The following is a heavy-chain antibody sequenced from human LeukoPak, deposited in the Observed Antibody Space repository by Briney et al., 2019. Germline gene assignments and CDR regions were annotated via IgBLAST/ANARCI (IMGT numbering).Heavy chain of an antibody. CDR1: GGTFSSYA. D-gene: IGHD3-9*01. CDR2: IIPIFGTA. Sequence: SVKVSCKASGGTFSSYAISWVRQARGQGLEWMGRIIPIFGTANYAQKFQRRVTITTDESTSTAYVELSSLRSEDTAVYYCATEIGHYDILTGYYADIDYWGQGTLVTVSS. J-gene: IGHJ4*02. CDR3: ATEIGHYDILTGYYADIDY. V-gene: IGHV1-69*05.